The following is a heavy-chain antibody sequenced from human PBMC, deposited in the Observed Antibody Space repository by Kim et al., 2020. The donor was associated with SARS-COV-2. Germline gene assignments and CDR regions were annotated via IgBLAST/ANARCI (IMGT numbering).Heavy chain of an antibody. J-gene: IGHJ4*02. CDR1: GFTFGDYA. V-gene: IGHV3-49*03. CDR3: TRGGCSCGSCYSGVDY. D-gene: IGHD2-15*01. CDR2: IRSKAYGGTT. Sequence: GGSLSLSCTASGFTFGDYAMSWFRQAPGKGLEWGGFIRSKAYGGTTEYAASVKGRFTISRDDSKSIAYLQMNSLKNEDTAVYYCTRGGCSCGSCYSGVDYWGQGTLVAVSS.